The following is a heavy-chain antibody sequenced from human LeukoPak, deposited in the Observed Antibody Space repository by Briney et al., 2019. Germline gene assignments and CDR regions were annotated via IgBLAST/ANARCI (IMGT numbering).Heavy chain of an antibody. CDR1: GGSISSSSYY. Sequence: SETLSLTCTVSGGSISSSSYYWGWIRQPPGKGLEWIGSIYYSGSTYYNPSLKSRVTISVDTSKNQFSLKLSSVTAADTAVYYCAREVVVVVAAYYYYYYMDVWGKGTTVTISS. CDR3: AREVVVVVAAYYYYYYMDV. J-gene: IGHJ6*03. CDR2: IYYSGST. V-gene: IGHV4-39*02. D-gene: IGHD2-15*01.